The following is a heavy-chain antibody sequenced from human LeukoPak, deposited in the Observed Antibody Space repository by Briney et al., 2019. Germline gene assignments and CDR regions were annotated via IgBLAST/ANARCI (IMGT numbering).Heavy chain of an antibody. CDR1: GYSISSHSYY. CDR2: TYHSGST. CDR3: ARVDGSCSGGSCPSGNWFDP. J-gene: IGHJ5*02. D-gene: IGHD2-15*01. V-gene: IGHV4-38-2*02. Sequence: SETLSLTCTVSGYSISSHSYYWAWIRQPPGKGLEWIVSTYHSGSTYYNPSLKSRVSISVDTSKNQFSLKLSSVTAADTAVYYCARVDGSCSGGSCPSGNWFDPWGQGTLVTVSS.